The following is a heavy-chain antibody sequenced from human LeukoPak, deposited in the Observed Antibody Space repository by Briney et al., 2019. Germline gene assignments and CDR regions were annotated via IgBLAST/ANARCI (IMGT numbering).Heavy chain of an antibody. D-gene: IGHD3-22*01. J-gene: IGHJ4*02. CDR1: GITLSNYG. CDR3: AKRGVVIRVILVGFHKEANYFDS. Sequence: GGSLRLSCAVSGITLSNYGMSWVRQAPGKGLEWVAGISDSGGRTKCADSVKGRFTISRDNPKNTLYLQMNSLRPEDTAVYFCAKRGVVIRVILVGFHKEANYFDSWGQGVLVTVSS. CDR2: ISDSGGRT. V-gene: IGHV3-23*01.